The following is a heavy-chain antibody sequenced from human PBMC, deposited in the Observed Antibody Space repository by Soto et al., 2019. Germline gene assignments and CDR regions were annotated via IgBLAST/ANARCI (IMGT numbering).Heavy chain of an antibody. D-gene: IGHD1-7*01. CDR1: GYTFTSYG. Sequence: GASVKVSCKASGYTFTSYGINWVRQAPGQGLEWMGWISGYNGDTNFAQKLQGRVTMTTDTSTSTAYMELRSLRTDDTAVYYCARGTRMTSEGSLFDYWGQGALVTVSS. J-gene: IGHJ4*02. CDR2: ISGYNGDT. V-gene: IGHV1-18*01. CDR3: ARGTRMTSEGSLFDY.